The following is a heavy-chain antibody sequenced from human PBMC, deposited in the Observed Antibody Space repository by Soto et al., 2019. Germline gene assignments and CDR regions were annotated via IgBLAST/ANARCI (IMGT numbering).Heavy chain of an antibody. Sequence: SETLSLTCAVYGGSFSCYYWSWIRQPPGKGLEWIGEINHSGSTNYNPSLKSRVTISVDTSKNQFSLKLSSVTAADTAVYYCARGRRSYYGSGSYYNVFSYYYYGMDVWGQGTTVTVSS. CDR2: INHSGST. J-gene: IGHJ6*02. CDR1: GGSFSCYY. D-gene: IGHD3-10*01. CDR3: ARGRRSYYGSGSYYNVFSYYYYGMDV. V-gene: IGHV4-34*01.